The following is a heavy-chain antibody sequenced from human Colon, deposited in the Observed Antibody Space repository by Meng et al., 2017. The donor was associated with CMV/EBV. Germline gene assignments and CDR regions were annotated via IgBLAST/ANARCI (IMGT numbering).Heavy chain of an antibody. Sequence: VSGGSISSSNGGSWVRQPPGKGLEWIGEIYHSGSTNYNPSLKSRVTISVDKSKNQFSLKLSSVTAADTAVYYCARYMTTVTTGYFDYWGQGTLVTVSS. V-gene: IGHV4-4*02. J-gene: IGHJ4*02. CDR1: GGSISSSNG. CDR2: IYHSGST. D-gene: IGHD4-17*01. CDR3: ARYMTTVTTGYFDY.